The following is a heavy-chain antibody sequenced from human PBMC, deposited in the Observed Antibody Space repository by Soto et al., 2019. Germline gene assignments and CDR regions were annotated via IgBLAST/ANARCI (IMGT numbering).Heavy chain of an antibody. V-gene: IGHV3-9*01. Sequence: GGSLRLSCAASGFTFDDYAMHWVRQAPGKGLEWVSGISWNSGSIGYADSVKGRFTISRDNAKNSLYLQMNSLRAEDTALYYCAKDLSRPSGSGAYYYYYMDVWGKGTTVTVSS. CDR2: ISWNSGSI. J-gene: IGHJ6*03. D-gene: IGHD3-3*01. CDR3: AKDLSRPSGSGAYYYYYMDV. CDR1: GFTFDDYA.